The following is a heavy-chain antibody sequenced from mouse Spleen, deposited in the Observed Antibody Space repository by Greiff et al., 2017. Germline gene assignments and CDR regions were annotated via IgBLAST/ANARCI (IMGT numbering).Heavy chain of an antibody. V-gene: IGHV14-4*01. J-gene: IGHJ2*01. CDR2: IDPENGDT. CDR3: TPYYYGSRSDY. Sequence: VQLQQSGAELVRPGASVKLSCTASGFNIKDDYMHWVKQRPEQGLEWIGWIDPENGDTEYASKFQGKATITADTSSNTAYLQLSSLTSEDTAVYYCTPYYYGSRSDYWGQGTTLTVSS. D-gene: IGHD1-1*01. CDR1: GFNIKDDY.